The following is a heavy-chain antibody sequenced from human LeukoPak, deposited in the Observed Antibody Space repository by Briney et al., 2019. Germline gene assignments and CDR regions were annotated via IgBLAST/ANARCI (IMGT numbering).Heavy chain of an antibody. V-gene: IGHV4-39*01. CDR2: IYYSGST. CDR1: GGSISSSSYY. Sequence: SETLSLTCTVPGGSISSSSYYWGWIRQPPGNGLEWIGSIYYSGSTYYNPSLKSRVTISVDTSKNQFSLKLSSVTAADTAVYYCASSVHTGGPWGQGTLVTVSP. CDR3: ASSVHTGGP. J-gene: IGHJ5*02. D-gene: IGHD5-18*01.